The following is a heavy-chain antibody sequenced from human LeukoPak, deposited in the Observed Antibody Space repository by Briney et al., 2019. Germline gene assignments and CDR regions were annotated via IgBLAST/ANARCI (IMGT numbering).Heavy chain of an antibody. J-gene: IGHJ3*02. CDR1: GFTFSSYA. CDR2: ISASGGST. V-gene: IGHV3-23*01. CDR3: AKDMSRLITSAFDI. Sequence: GGSLRLSCAASGFTFSSYAMSWVRQAPGQGLEWVSAISASGGSTYYAHSVKGRFTISRDNSKNTLHLQMNSLRAEDTAVYYCAKDMSRLITSAFDIWGQGTMVTVSS. D-gene: IGHD3-22*01.